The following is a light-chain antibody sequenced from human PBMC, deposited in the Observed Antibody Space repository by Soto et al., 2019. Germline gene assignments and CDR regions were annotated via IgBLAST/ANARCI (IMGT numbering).Light chain of an antibody. V-gene: IGKV1-39*01. CDR2: AAS. CDR3: QQSYSTPWT. J-gene: IGKJ1*01. Sequence: DIQMTQSPSSLSASVGDRVTITCRASQSISSNLNLYQQKPGKAPKLLIYAASSLQSGVPSKFSGSGSGTDFTLTISSLQPEDFATYYCQQSYSTPWTFGQGTKVEIK. CDR1: QSISSN.